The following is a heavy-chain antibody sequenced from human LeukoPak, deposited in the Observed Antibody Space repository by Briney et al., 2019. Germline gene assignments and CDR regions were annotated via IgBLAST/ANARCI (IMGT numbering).Heavy chain of an antibody. CDR3: AKVNGYSSSWYPEYFQH. Sequence: GSLRLSCAASGFTFSSYAMHWVRQAPGKGLEYVSAISTNGDNTYYANSVKGRFTISRDNSKNTLYLQMNSLRAEDTAVYYCAKVNGYSSSWYPEYFQHWGQGTLVTVSS. CDR1: GFTFSSYA. D-gene: IGHD6-13*01. CDR2: ISTNGDNT. J-gene: IGHJ1*01. V-gene: IGHV3-64*01.